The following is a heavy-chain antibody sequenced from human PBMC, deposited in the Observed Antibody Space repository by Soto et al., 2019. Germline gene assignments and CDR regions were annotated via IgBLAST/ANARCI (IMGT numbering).Heavy chain of an antibody. V-gene: IGHV4-39*07. D-gene: IGHD1-26*01. J-gene: IGHJ6*02. CDR2: VYYSGST. CDR1: GGSISSGSYY. Sequence: SETLSLTCTVSGGSISSGSYYWDWIRQPPGKGLEWIGNVYYSGSTNYNPSLKSRVTISVDTSKNQFSLKLSSVTAADTAVYYCARASGSYYCYGMDVWGQGTTVTVSS. CDR3: ARASGSYYCYGMDV.